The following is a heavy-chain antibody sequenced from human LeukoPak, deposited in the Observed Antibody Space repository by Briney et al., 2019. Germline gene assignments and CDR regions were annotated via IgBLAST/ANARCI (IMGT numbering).Heavy chain of an antibody. Sequence: SETLSLTCTVSSGSISSGGYYWSWIRQHPGKGLEWIGYIYYSGSTYYNPSLKSRVTISVDTSKNQFSLKLSSVTAADTAVYYCARGRVSSGWHFDYWGQGTLVTVSS. CDR1: SGSISSGGYY. V-gene: IGHV4-31*03. CDR3: ARGRVSSGWHFDY. CDR2: IYYSGST. D-gene: IGHD6-19*01. J-gene: IGHJ4*02.